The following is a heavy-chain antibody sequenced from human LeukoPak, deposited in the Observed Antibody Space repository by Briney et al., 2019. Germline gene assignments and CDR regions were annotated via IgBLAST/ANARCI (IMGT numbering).Heavy chain of an antibody. D-gene: IGHD1-20*01. CDR1: GGSISSYY. V-gene: IGHV4-4*07. CDR3: ARTPVGITGRS. CDR2: IYTSGNT. Sequence: PSETLFLTCTVSGGSISSYYWNWIRQPAGQGLEWIGRIYTSGNTNYNPSLKSRVTMSVDTSKSQFSLKLSSVTAADTAVYYCARTPVGITGRSWGQGTLVTVSS. J-gene: IGHJ1*01.